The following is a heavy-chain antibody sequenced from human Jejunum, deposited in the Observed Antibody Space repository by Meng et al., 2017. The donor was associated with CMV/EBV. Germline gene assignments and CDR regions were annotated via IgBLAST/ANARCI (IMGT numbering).Heavy chain of an antibody. CDR3: AKDGGSYLDYYFDY. J-gene: IGHJ4*02. V-gene: IGHV1-2*02. Sequence: SEYTCTDYYMHWVRQAPGQGLEWMGWINPNTGGTNYAQKLQGRVTMTRDTSTNTAYMELTRLRSDDTALYYCAKDGGSYLDYYFDYWGQGTLVTVSS. CDR1: EYTCTDYY. CDR2: INPNTGGT. D-gene: IGHD1-26*01.